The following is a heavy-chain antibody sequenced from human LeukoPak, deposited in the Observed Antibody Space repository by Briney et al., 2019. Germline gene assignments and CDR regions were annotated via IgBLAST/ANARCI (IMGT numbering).Heavy chain of an antibody. CDR2: IYTSGST. Sequence: SETLSLTCTVSGGSISSGGYYWSWIRQPAGKGLEWIGRIYTSGSTNYNPSLKSRVTISVDTSKNQFSLKLSSVTAADTAVYYCAASSLPAALSSYYFDYWGQGTLVTVSS. D-gene: IGHD2-2*01. CDR3: AASSLPAALSSYYFDY. V-gene: IGHV4-61*02. J-gene: IGHJ4*02. CDR1: GGSISSGGYY.